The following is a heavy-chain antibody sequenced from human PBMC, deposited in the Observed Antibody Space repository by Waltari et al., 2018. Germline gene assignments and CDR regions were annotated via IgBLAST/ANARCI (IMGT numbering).Heavy chain of an antibody. CDR1: GGSFSGYY. J-gene: IGHJ5*02. CDR2: INQSGST. D-gene: IGHD2-2*01. CDR3: ARDSGGDIVVVPAALDP. Sequence: QVLLQQWGAGLLKPSETLSLTCAVYGGSFSGYYWTWIRQPPGKGLEWIGEINQSGSTNVNPSLKSRVTISVDTSKIQFSLKLSSVTAADTAVYYCARDSGGDIVVVPAALDPWGQGTLVTVSS. V-gene: IGHV4-34*01.